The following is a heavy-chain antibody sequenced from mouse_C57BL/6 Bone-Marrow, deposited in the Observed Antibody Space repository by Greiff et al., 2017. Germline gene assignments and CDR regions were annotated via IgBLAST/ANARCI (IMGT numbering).Heavy chain of an antibody. CDR1: GFNIKDDY. CDR2: IDPENGDT. D-gene: IGHD2-3*01. V-gene: IGHV14-4*01. J-gene: IGHJ4*01. CDR3: TFDGPYYAMDY. Sequence: VQLQQPGAELVRPGASVKLSCTASGFNIKDDYMHWVKQRPEQGLEWIGWIDPENGDTEYASKFQGKATITAYTSSNTAYLQLSSLTSEDTAVYYCTFDGPYYAMDYWGQGTSVTVSS.